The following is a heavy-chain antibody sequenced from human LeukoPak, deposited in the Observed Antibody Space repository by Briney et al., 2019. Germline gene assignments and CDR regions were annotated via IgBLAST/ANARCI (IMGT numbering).Heavy chain of an antibody. CDR2: ISGSDGST. J-gene: IGHJ4*02. Sequence: PGGSLRLSCAASGFTFSSYAMSWVRQAPGKGLEWVSAISGSDGSTYYADSVKGRFTIPRDNSKNTLYLQMNSLRAEDTAVYYCARDYDYGDYCGYWGQGTLVTVSS. CDR3: ARDYDYGDYCGY. V-gene: IGHV3-23*01. D-gene: IGHD4-17*01. CDR1: GFTFSSYA.